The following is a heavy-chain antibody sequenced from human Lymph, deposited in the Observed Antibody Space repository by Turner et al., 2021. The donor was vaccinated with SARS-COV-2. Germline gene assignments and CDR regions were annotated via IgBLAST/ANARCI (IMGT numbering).Heavy chain of an antibody. Sequence: QVQLVRSGAEVKKPGSSVQVSCKAPGYTFPSYDFNWVRQATGQGLEWMGCMNPNSGNTGYAKKIQGRVTMTRNTTISTAYMELSSLGSEDTAEYYCARGRYSGGGMDVWGQGTTVTVSS. V-gene: IGHV1-8*02. CDR2: MNPNSGNT. CDR3: ARGRYSGGGMDV. J-gene: IGHJ6*02. CDR1: GYTFPSYD. D-gene: IGHD1-26*01.